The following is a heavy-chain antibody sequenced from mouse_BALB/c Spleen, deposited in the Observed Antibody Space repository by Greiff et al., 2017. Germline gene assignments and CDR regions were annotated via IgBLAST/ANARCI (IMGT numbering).Heavy chain of an antibody. D-gene: IGHD2-12*01. CDR2: IRLKSDNYAT. Sequence: EVKLVESGGGLVQPGGSMKLSCVASGFTFSSYWMSWVRQSPEKGLEWVAEIRLKSDNYATHYAESVKGKFTISRDDSKSRLYLQMNSLRAEDTGIYYCTYYKFAYWGQGTLVTVSA. CDR1: GFTFSSYW. V-gene: IGHV6-6*02. J-gene: IGHJ3*01. CDR3: TYYKFAY.